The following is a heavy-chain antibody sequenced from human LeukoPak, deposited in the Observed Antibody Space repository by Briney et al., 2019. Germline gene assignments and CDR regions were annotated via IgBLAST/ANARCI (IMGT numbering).Heavy chain of an antibody. CDR2: IIPIFGTA. V-gene: IGHV1-69*06. J-gene: IGHJ4*02. D-gene: IGHD6-13*01. CDR3: ARSSVVAAAGPYYFDY. CDR1: GGTFSSYA. Sequence: ASVKVSCKASGGTFSSYATSWVRQAPGQGLEWMGGIIPIFGTANYAQKFQGRVTITADKSTSTAYMELSSLRSEDTAVYYCARSSVVAAAGPYYFDYWGQGTLVTVSS.